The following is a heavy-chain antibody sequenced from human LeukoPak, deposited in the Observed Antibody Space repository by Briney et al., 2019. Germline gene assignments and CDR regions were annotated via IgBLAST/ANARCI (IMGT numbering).Heavy chain of an antibody. CDR3: ASHYYGSGTEYFQH. J-gene: IGHJ1*01. Sequence: GGSLRLSCAASGFTFRTYTMHWVRQAPAKGLEWVSSISMSSTTIYYADSVKGRFTISRDNAKNSVYLQMDSLRDQDTAVYYCASHYYGSGTEYFQHWGQGTLVTVSS. CDR2: ISMSSTTI. D-gene: IGHD3-10*01. CDR1: GFTFRTYT. V-gene: IGHV3-48*02.